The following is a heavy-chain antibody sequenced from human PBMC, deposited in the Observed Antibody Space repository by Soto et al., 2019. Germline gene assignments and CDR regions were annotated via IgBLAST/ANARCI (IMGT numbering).Heavy chain of an antibody. Sequence: QEQLVQSGAEVKEPGASVRVSCKASGYTFINFDISWVRQAAGQVLEWLGWMNPGSGKTGYASKFQGRVAMTRDASTGTSHLEPSSLTSDDTAVYYCARMASAGTLNWFDPWGQGTLVTVSS. V-gene: IGHV1-8*02. D-gene: IGHD6-13*01. CDR2: MNPGSGKT. CDR1: GYTFINFD. J-gene: IGHJ5*02. CDR3: ARMASAGTLNWFDP.